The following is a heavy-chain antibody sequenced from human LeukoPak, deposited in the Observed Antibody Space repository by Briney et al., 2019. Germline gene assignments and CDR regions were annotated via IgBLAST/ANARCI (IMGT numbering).Heavy chain of an antibody. V-gene: IGHV1-24*01. D-gene: IGHD3-3*02. CDR3: ATVIFSRWFDP. J-gene: IGHJ5*02. CDR1: GGTFSSYA. Sequence: ASVTVSCKASGGTFSSYAISWVRQAPGQGLEWMGGFDPEDGETIYAQKFQGRVTMTEDTSTDTAYMELSSLRSEDTAVYYCATVIFSRWFDPWGQGTLVTVSS. CDR2: FDPEDGET.